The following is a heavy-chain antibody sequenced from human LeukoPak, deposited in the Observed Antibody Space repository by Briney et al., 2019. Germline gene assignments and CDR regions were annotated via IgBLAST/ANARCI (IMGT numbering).Heavy chain of an antibody. CDR1: GAPISSNDYY. J-gene: IGHJ4*02. V-gene: IGHV4-39*01. CDR3: ARRGRGSWVGGFLDY. Sequence: SETLSLTCTVSGAPISSNDYYWGWIRQPPGKGLEWIGSIYYSGSTYYNPSLQSRVTISVDTSKNQFSLKLTSVTAADTAVYYCARRGRGSWVGGFLDYWGQGTLVTVSS. D-gene: IGHD6-13*01. CDR2: IYYSGST.